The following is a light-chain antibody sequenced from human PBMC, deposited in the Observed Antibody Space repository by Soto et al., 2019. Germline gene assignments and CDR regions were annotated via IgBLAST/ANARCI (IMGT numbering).Light chain of an antibody. Sequence: EIVLTQSPATLSLSPGERATLSCRASQSVGSYLGWYQQKPGQAPRLLIYDASNRATGIPARFSGSGFGTDFTLTISSLEPEDFATYYCQQFNSFPLTFGGGTKVDIK. CDR3: QQFNSFPLT. J-gene: IGKJ4*01. V-gene: IGKV3-11*01. CDR2: DAS. CDR1: QSVGSY.